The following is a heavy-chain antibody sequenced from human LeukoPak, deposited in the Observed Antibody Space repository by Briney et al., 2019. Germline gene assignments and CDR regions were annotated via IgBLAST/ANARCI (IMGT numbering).Heavy chain of an antibody. D-gene: IGHD5-12*01. J-gene: IGHJ4*02. CDR3: ARAKTVATPLH. Sequence: GGSLRLSCAASGFTFSDYYMSWIRQAPGKGLEWVSYISSSGSTIYYADSVKGRFTISRDNAKNSLYLQMNGLRAEDTAVYYCARAKTVATPLHWGQGTLVTVSS. CDR2: ISSSGSTI. V-gene: IGHV3-11*01. CDR1: GFTFSDYY.